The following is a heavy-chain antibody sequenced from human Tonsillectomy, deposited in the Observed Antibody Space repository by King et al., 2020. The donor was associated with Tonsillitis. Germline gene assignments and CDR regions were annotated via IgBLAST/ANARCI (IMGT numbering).Heavy chain of an antibody. Sequence: VQLQESGPGLVKPSGTLSLTCAVSGGSISRSTWWTWVRPPPGKGLEWIGEIYHSGRATYNPSLESRVTISVDKSKNQFSLRLTSVTAADTAMYYCTRAGYSSAWDASFDYWGQGILVTVSS. D-gene: IGHD6-19*01. J-gene: IGHJ4*02. V-gene: IGHV4-4*02. CDR2: IYHSGRA. CDR3: TRAGYSSAWDASFDY. CDR1: GGSISRSTW.